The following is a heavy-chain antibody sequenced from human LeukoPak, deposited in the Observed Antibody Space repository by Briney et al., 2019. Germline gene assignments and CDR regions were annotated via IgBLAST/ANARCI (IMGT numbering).Heavy chain of an antibody. D-gene: IGHD1-26*01. CDR3: ARDSGTYLGLVDY. J-gene: IGHJ4*02. CDR2: IYSGGAT. Sequence: GGSLRLSCAASGFTVGNNYMSWVRQAPGKGLEWVSLIYSGGATYYADSVKGRFTISRDYAENSVFLQMNSLSVEDTALYYCARDSGTYLGLVDYWGQGTLVTVSS. CDR1: GFTVGNNY. V-gene: IGHV3-53*01.